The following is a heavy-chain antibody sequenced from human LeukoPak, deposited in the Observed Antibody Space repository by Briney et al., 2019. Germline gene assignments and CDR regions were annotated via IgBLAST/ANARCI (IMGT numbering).Heavy chain of an antibody. Sequence: ASVKVSCKASGYTFTSYYMHWVRQAPGQGLEWMGIINPSGGSTTYAQNFQGRVTMTRDTSTSTVYMELSSLRSEDTAVYFCARGDILTGYYHDAFDIWGQGTMVTVSS. D-gene: IGHD3-9*01. J-gene: IGHJ3*02. CDR1: GYTFTSYY. CDR2: INPSGGST. V-gene: IGHV1-46*01. CDR3: ARGDILTGYYHDAFDI.